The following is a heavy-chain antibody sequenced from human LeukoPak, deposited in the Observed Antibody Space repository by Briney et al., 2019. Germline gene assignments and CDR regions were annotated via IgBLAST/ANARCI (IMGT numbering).Heavy chain of an antibody. D-gene: IGHD1-26*01. V-gene: IGHV3-66*01. Sequence: GALRRSCSASGFTPKKKHKDRVPPAPGKGVGGISVIYSGGSTYYADSVKGRFTISRDNSKNTLYLQMNSLRAEDTAVYYCARDIGTNYNYYGMDVWGQGTTVTVSS. CDR3: ARDIGTNYNYYGMDV. CDR1: GFTPKKKH. CDR2: IYSGGST. J-gene: IGHJ6*02.